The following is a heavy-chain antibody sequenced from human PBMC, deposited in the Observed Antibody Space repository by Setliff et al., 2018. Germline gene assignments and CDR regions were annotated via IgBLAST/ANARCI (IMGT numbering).Heavy chain of an antibody. CDR3: ARDGGELRSDILTGYQAYYYDYGMDV. J-gene: IGHJ6*02. CDR2: IYTSGST. Sequence: PSETLSLTCTVSGGSISSGSYYWSWIRQPAGKGLEWIGRIYTSGSTNYNPSLKSRVTISVDTSKNQFSLKLSSVTAADTAVYYCARDGGELRSDILTGYQAYYYDYGMDVWGQGTTVTVSS. CDR1: GGSISSGSYY. V-gene: IGHV4-61*02. D-gene: IGHD3-9*01.